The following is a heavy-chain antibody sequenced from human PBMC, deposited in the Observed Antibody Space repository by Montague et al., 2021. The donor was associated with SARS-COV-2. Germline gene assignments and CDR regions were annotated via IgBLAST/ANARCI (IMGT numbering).Heavy chain of an antibody. CDR1: GASVSSINW. D-gene: IGHD6-13*01. CDR3: ASHPVFQQLYS. Sequence: SETLSLTCAVSGASVSSINWWSWVRQPPGRGLEWLAEIHHTGIINFNPSLRSRGLISLDSSKNQFSLTLNSVTAADTATYYCASHPVFQQLYSWGQGTLVSVS. CDR2: IHHTGII. J-gene: IGHJ4*02. V-gene: IGHV4-4*02.